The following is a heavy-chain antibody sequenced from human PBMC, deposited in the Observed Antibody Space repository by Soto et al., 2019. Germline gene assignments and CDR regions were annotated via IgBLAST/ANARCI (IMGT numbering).Heavy chain of an antibody. V-gene: IGHV3-7*01. Sequence: EVQLVESGGGLVDPGGSLRLSCAASGFASSIHWMSWVRQAPGKGLEWLANIKQDGSEKSYVESVKGRFTISRDNADNSVYLKMNSLSAADTTVYYCTRQGGWEIPGGFVCWGQGTLVTVSS. CDR2: IKQDGSEK. J-gene: IGHJ4*02. CDR3: TRQGGWEIPGGFVC. CDR1: GFASSIHW. D-gene: IGHD1-26*01.